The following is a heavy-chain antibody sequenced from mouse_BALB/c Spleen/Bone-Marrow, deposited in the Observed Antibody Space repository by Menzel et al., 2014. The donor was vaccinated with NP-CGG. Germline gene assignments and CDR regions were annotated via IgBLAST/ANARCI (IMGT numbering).Heavy chain of an antibody. CDR3: AREARTGAWFAY. D-gene: IGHD4-1*01. CDR2: IVPSSGYT. CDR1: GYTFTSYT. J-gene: IGHJ3*01. V-gene: IGHV1-4*02. Sequence: QVQLQQPGAELARPGASVKMSCKASGYTFTSYTIQWVKRRPGQGLEWVGYIVPSSGYTDYNQNFKDKTTLTADKSSSTVYMQLSSLTSADSAVYYCAREARTGAWFAYWGQGTLVTVSA.